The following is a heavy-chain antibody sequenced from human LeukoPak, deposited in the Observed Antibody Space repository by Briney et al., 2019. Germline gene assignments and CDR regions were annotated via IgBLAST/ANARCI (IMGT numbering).Heavy chain of an antibody. V-gene: IGHV4-61*02. CDR2: ICSPGTN. CDR1: AGSISSGDYY. D-gene: IGHD3-22*01. Sequence: PSQTLSLTCTVSAGSISSGDYYWSWIRQPAGKGLEWIGRICSPGTNYNYNPSPKSRVTISIDTSKNQFSLKLTSVTAADTAVYYCARGIGTSYDSSRDAFDMWGQGTIVTVSS. J-gene: IGHJ3*02. CDR3: ARGIGTSYDSSRDAFDM.